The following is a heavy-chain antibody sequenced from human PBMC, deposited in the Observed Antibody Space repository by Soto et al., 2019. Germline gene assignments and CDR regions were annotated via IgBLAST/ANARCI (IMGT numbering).Heavy chain of an antibody. CDR1: GFSLSSYA. J-gene: IGHJ4*02. CDR2: ISGSGGST. V-gene: IGHV3-23*01. D-gene: IGHD6-19*01. Sequence: PGGSLXLSCAASGFSLSSYAMSWVLQAQGKGLEWVSAISGSGGSTYYADSVKGRFTISRDNSKNTLYLQMNSLRAEDTAVYYCATSGNKKQWRVQLDYWGQGTLVTVSS. CDR3: ATSGNKKQWRVQLDY.